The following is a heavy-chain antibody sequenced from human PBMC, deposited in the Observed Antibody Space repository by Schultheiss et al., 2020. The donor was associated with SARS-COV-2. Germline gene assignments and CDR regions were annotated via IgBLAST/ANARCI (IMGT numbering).Heavy chain of an antibody. V-gene: IGHV4-4*02. CDR3: ARAAVRGSYYYGMDV. CDR1: GGSISSSNW. CDR2: IYHSGST. J-gene: IGHJ6*02. D-gene: IGHD2-2*01. Sequence: SETLSLTCAVSGGSISSSNWWSWVRQPPGKGLEWIGEIYHSGSTNYNPSLKSRVTISVDKSKNQFSLKLSSVTAADTAVYYCARAAVRGSYYYGMDVWGQGTTVTVSS.